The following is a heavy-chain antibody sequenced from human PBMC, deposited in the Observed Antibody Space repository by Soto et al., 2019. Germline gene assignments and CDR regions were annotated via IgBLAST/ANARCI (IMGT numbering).Heavy chain of an antibody. CDR3: ARSFYYFYMDV. CDR2: ISSTSSYI. V-gene: IGHV3-21*01. CDR1: GFTFSNYS. Sequence: EVQLVESGGGLVKPGGSLRLSCAASGFTFSNYSMNWVRQAPGKGLEWVSSISSTSSYIDYADSLKGRFTISRDNAKNSLYLLMNSLRAEDTAVYYCARSFYYFYMDVWGKGTTVTVSS. J-gene: IGHJ6*03.